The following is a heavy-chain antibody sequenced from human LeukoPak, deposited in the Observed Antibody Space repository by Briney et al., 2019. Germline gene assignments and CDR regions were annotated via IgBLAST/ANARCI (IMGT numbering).Heavy chain of an antibody. V-gene: IGHV4-59*01. J-gene: IGHJ4*02. CDR3: ARRSRYCSGGSCSDY. Sequence: PSETLSLTCTVSGGSISSYYWSWIRQPPGKGLEWVGYLYDSGSINYNPSLKSRVTLSVDTSKNQFSLKLSSVTAADTAVYYCARRSRYCSGGSCSDYWGQGTLVTVSS. D-gene: IGHD2-15*01. CDR1: GGSISSYY. CDR2: LYDSGSI.